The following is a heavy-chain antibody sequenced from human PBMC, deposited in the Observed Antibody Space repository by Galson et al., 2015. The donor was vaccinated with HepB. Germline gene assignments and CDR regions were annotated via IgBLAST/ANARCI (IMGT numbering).Heavy chain of an antibody. J-gene: IGHJ4*02. CDR2: ISGYNGNT. Sequence: SVKVSCKASGYTFTSYGFSGVRQAPGQGLERLGWISGYNGNTDYAQKLQGSVTMTPDTSTSTAYMELGSLRSDDTAVYYCGGERGGLDYWGQVTLVTVSS. V-gene: IGHV1-18*01. D-gene: IGHD3-16*01. CDR3: GGERGGLDY. CDR1: GYTFTSYG.